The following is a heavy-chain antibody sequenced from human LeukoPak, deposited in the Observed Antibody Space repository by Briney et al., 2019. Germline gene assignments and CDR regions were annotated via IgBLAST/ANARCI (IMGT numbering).Heavy chain of an antibody. D-gene: IGHD3-3*01. Sequence: GASVKVSCKASGYTFTGYYMHWVRQAPGQGLEWMGWINPNSGGTNYAQKFQGRVTMTRDTSISTAYMELSRLRSDDTAVYYCARDDKLTIFEGMSYYYYGMDVWGQGTTVTVSS. J-gene: IGHJ6*02. CDR3: ARDDKLTIFEGMSYYYYGMDV. CDR1: GYTFTGYY. CDR2: INPNSGGT. V-gene: IGHV1-2*02.